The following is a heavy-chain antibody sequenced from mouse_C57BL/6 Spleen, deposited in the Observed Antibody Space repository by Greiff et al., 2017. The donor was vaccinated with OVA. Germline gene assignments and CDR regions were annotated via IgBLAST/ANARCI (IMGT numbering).Heavy chain of an antibody. J-gene: IGHJ2*01. V-gene: IGHV1-80*01. CDR1: GYAFSSYW. Sequence: QVQLKESGAELVKPGASVKISCKASGYAFSSYWMNWVKQRPGKGLEWIGQIYPGDGDTNYNGKFKGKATLTADKSSSTAYMQLSSLTSEDSAVYFCARLTEDYFDYWGQGTTLTVSS. CDR2: IYPGDGDT. CDR3: ARLTEDYFDY.